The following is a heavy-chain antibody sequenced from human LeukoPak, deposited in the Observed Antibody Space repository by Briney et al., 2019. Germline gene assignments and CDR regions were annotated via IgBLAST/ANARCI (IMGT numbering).Heavy chain of an antibody. V-gene: IGHV3-7*01. CDR2: IKQDGSEK. CDR1: GFTVSSNY. J-gene: IGHJ4*02. D-gene: IGHD2-2*01. CDR3: ARVVPAATITFDY. Sequence: GGSLRLSCAASGFTVSSNYMSWVRQAPGKGLEWVANIKQDGSEKYYVDSVKGRFTISRDNAKNSLYLQMNSLRAEDTAVYYCARVVPAATITFDYWGQGTLVTVSS.